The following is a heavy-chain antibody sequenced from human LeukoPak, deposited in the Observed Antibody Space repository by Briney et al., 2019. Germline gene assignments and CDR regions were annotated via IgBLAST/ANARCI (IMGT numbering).Heavy chain of an antibody. CDR1: GYTFTSYE. CDR2: MNPNSGNT. CDR3: ARGGDSSGYYPPDY. D-gene: IGHD3-22*01. V-gene: IGHV1-8*03. Sequence: ASVKVSCKASGYTFTSYEINWVRQATGQGLEWMGWMNPNSGNTGYAQKFQGRVTITRNTSISTAYMELSSLRSEDTAVYYCARGGDSSGYYPPDYWGQGTLVTVSS. J-gene: IGHJ4*02.